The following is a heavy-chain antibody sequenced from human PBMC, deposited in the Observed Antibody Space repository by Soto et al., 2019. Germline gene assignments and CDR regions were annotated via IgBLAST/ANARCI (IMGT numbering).Heavy chain of an antibody. V-gene: IGHV4-30-4*01. CDR3: ARDLGVGRAYDFWSGHYGMDV. CDR1: GGSISSGDYY. Sequence: SETLSLTCTVSGGSISSGDYYWSWIRQPPGKGLEWIGYIYYSGSTYYNPSLKSRVTISVDTSKNQFSLKLSSVTAADTAVYYCARDLGVGRAYDFWSGHYGMDVWGQGTTVTVSS. CDR2: IYYSGST. J-gene: IGHJ6*02. D-gene: IGHD3-3*01.